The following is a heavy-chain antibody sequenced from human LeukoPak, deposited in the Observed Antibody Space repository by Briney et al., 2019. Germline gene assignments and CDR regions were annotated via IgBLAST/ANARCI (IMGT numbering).Heavy chain of an antibody. CDR2: INHSGST. D-gene: IGHD5-12*01. CDR3: ARLYSGYAPDY. CDR1: GGSFSGYY. V-gene: IGHV4-34*01. J-gene: IGHJ4*02. Sequence: SETLSLTCAVYGGSFSGYYSSWIRQPPVKGLEWIGEINHSGSTNYNPSLKSRVTISVDTSKNQFSLKLSSVTAADTAVYYCARLYSGYAPDYWGQGTLVTVSS.